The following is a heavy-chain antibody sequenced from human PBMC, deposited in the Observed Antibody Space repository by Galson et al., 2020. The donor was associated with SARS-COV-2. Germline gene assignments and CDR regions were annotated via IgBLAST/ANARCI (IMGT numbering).Heavy chain of an antibody. J-gene: IGHJ3*02. Sequence: SLKISCAASGFSFDDSAMHWVRQAPGKGLEWISEISWDSGAVDYADSVKGRVIISRDNAKNSLYLQMNSLRAEDTATYYCTRRGGGSAFDIWGQGAMVTVSS. CDR3: TRRGGGSAFDI. CDR2: ISWDSGAV. V-gene: IGHV3-9*01. CDR1: GFSFDDSA. D-gene: IGHD3-16*01.